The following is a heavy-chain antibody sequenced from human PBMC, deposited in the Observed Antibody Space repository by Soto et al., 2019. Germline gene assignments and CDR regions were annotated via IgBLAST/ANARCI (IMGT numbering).Heavy chain of an antibody. V-gene: IGHV4-39*01. CDR1: GGSISSSDYY. CDR2: IYYSGSA. CDR3: VSGYPWVGFGY. J-gene: IGHJ4*02. Sequence: QLQLQESGPGLVKPSETLSLTCTVSGGSISSSDYYWGWIRQPPGKGLEWIGNIYYSGSAAYNPSLKSRRTIYVDTSKNQVSLMLSSVTAADTAVYNCVSGYPWVGFGYWGQGTLVTVSS. D-gene: IGHD5-18*01.